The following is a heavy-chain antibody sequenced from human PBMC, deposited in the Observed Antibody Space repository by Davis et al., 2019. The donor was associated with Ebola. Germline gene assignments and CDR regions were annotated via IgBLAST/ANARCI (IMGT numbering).Heavy chain of an antibody. CDR2: INTNTGNP. CDR1: GYTFTSYA. V-gene: IGHV7-4-1*02. CDR3: AVPMSSSTAFDI. J-gene: IGHJ3*02. Sequence: AASVKVSCKASGYTFTSYAMHWVRQAPGQRLEWMGWINTNTGNPVYAQGFTGRLVFSLDTSASTAYLQISNLKAEDTAVYYCAVPMSSSTAFDIWGQGTMVTVSS. D-gene: IGHD6-6*01.